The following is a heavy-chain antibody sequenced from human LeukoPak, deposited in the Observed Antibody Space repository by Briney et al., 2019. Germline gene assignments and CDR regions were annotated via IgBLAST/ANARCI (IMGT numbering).Heavy chain of an antibody. Sequence: GGSLRLSCAASGFTFSSYWMSWVRQAPGKGLEWVGRIKSKTDGGTTDYAAPVKGRFPISRDDSKNTLYLQMNSLKTEDTAVYFCTAIAAAGYADYWGQGTLVTVSS. J-gene: IGHJ4*02. D-gene: IGHD6-13*01. CDR3: TAIAAAGYADY. CDR1: GFTFSSYW. V-gene: IGHV3-15*01. CDR2: IKSKTDGGTT.